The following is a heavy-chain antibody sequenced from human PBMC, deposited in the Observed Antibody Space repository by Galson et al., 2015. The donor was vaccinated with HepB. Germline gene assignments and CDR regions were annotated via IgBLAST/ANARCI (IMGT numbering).Heavy chain of an antibody. D-gene: IGHD4-17*01. J-gene: IGHJ4*02. Sequence: SLRLSCAASGFIFRDFGIHWVRQAPGKGLEWVVGIWADGSHQNYADSVKGRFTISRDNSKNVVYLQMNRLRDGDTGLYYCTREAHVTVPACDHWGQGALVTVSS. CDR1: GFIFRDFG. CDR3: TREAHVTVPACDH. V-gene: IGHV3-33*01. CDR2: IWADGSHQ.